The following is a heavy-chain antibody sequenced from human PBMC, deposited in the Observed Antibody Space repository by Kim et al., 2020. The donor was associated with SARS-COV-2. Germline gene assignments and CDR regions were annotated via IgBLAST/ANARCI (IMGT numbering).Heavy chain of an antibody. CDR1: GFTFSDHY. CDR3: ANNGMDV. J-gene: IGHJ6*02. V-gene: IGHV3-72*01. CDR2: SRNKANSYTT. Sequence: GGSLRLSCATSGFTFSDHYMDWVRQAPGKGLEWVGRSRNKANSYTTEYAASVKGRFTISRDDSKNSLYLQINSLKIEDTAVYYCANNGMDVWGQGTTVTV.